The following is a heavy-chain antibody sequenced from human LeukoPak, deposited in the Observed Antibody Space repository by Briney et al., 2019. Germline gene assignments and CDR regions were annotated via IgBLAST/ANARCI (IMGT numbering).Heavy chain of an antibody. CDR1: GFTFRSYW. J-gene: IGHJ3*02. Sequence: PGGSLRLSCAAAGFTFRSYWMHWVRQAPGKGLVWVSRINSDGSSPSYADSVKGRFTLSRDNSKNTLYLQMNSLRAEDTAVYYCAKDPSSFDIWGQGTMVTVSS. V-gene: IGHV3-74*01. CDR3: AKDPSSFDI. CDR2: INSDGSSP. D-gene: IGHD1-26*01.